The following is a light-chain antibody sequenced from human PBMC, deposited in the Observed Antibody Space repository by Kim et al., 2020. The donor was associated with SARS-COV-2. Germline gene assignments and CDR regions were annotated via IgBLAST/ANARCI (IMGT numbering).Light chain of an antibody. J-gene: IGKJ4*02. CDR3: YQSHNAPLLT. V-gene: IGKV1-39*01. Sequence: DIQMTQSPSTLSASVGDRVTITCRASQNINSFLNWYQQRPGKAPKLLIYAASTLQIGVPSRLSGSGSGTDFTLTITSLQPEDFATYNYYQSHNAPLLTFGGGTKVDIK. CDR1: QNINSF. CDR2: AAS.